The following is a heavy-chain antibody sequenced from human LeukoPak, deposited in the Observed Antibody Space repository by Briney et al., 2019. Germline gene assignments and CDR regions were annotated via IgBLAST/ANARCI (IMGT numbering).Heavy chain of an antibody. CDR3: ARVGYYDSSDYYHEDGFDI. V-gene: IGHV3-74*01. D-gene: IGHD3-22*01. CDR1: GFTFSSYQ. J-gene: IGHJ3*02. Sequence: GGSLRLSCAASGFTFSSYQMHWVRQPPGKGLVWVSLINTDGSNIYYADSVKGRFTISRDNARNTLYLQMNSLRVEDTAVYYCARVGYYDSSDYYHEDGFDIWGQGTMVTVSS. CDR2: INTDGSNI.